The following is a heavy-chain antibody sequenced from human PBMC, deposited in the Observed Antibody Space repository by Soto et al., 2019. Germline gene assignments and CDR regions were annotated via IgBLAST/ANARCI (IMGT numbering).Heavy chain of an antibody. CDR3: ASGGYSSSSFYAFDI. V-gene: IGHV1-2*04. J-gene: IGHJ3*02. CDR2: INPNSGGT. Sequence: GASVKVSCKASGYTFTGYYMHWVRQAPGQGLEWMGWINPNSGGTNYAQKFQGWVTMTRDTSISTAYMELSRLRSDDTAVYYCASGGYSSSSFYAFDIWGQGTMVTVSS. D-gene: IGHD6-6*01. CDR1: GYTFTGYY.